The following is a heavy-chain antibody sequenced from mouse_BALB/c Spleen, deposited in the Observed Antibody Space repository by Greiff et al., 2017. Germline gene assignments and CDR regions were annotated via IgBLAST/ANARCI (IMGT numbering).Heavy chain of an antibody. D-gene: IGHD1-1*01. V-gene: IGHV1-69*01. CDR3: ARSDYGSSLYAMDY. CDR2: IDTSDSYT. Sequence: QVHVKQPGAELVMPGASVKMSCKASGYTFTDYWMHWVKQRPGQGLEWIGAIDTSDSYTSYNQKFKGKATLTVDESSSTAYMQLSSLTSEDSAVYYCARSDYGSSLYAMDYWGQGTSVTVSS. CDR1: GYTFTDYW. J-gene: IGHJ4*01.